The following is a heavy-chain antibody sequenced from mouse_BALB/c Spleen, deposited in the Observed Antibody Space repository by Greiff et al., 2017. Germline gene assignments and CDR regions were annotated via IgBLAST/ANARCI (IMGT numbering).Heavy chain of an antibody. CDR1: GFTFSSYA. J-gene: IGHJ3*01. CDR2: ISSGGSYT. V-gene: IGHV5-9-4*01. Sequence: EVQGVESGGGLVKPGGSLKLSCAASGFTFSSYAMSWVRQSPEKRLEWVAEISSGGSYTYYPDTVTGRFTISRDNAKNTLYLEMSSLRSEDTAMYYCAREGRFAYWGQGTLVTVSA. CDR3: AREGRFAY.